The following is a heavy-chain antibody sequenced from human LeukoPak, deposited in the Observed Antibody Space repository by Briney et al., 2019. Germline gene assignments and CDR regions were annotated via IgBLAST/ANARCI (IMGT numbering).Heavy chain of an antibody. CDR1: GGSISSSSYY. D-gene: IGHD6-6*01. CDR3: ARQDRLTIAARGSGY. Sequence: PSETLSLTCTVSGGSISSSSYYWGWIRQPPGKGLECIGSIYYSVSTYYNPSLMSRGTISVDTSKNQFSLKLSSVTAADTAVYYCARQDRLTIAARGSGYWGQGTLVTVSS. V-gene: IGHV4-39*01. J-gene: IGHJ4*02. CDR2: IYYSVST.